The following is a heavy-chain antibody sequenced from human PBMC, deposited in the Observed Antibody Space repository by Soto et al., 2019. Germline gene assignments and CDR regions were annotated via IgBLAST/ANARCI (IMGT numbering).Heavy chain of an antibody. CDR2: IYHSGST. CDR1: GGSISSGGYS. CDR3: ARDRQQLAYYYGMDV. V-gene: IGHV4-30-2*01. Sequence: SETLSLTCAVSGGSISSGGYSWSWIRQPPGKGLEWVGYIYHSGSTYYNPSLKSRVTISVDRSKNQFSLKLSSVTAADTAVYYCARDRQQLAYYYGMDVWGQGTTVTVSS. D-gene: IGHD6-13*01. J-gene: IGHJ6*02.